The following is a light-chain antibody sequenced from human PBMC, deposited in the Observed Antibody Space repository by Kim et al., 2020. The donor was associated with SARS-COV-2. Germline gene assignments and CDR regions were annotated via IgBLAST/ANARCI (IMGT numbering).Light chain of an antibody. CDR2: QDS. V-gene: IGLV3-1*01. Sequence: VYPGQTASITCSGDKLGDKYACWYKQKPGQSPVLVIYQDSKRPSGIPERFSGSNSGNTATLTISGTQAMDEADYYCQAWDSSTAAVFGGGTQLTVL. J-gene: IGLJ2*01. CDR1: KLGDKY. CDR3: QAWDSSTAAV.